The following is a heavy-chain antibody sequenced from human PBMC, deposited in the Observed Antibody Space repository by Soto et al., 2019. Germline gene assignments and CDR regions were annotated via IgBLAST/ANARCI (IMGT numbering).Heavy chain of an antibody. D-gene: IGHD3-16*01. Sequence: GGSLRLSCAASGFTFSSYSMNWVRQAPGKGLEWVSYISSSSSTIYYADSVKGRFTISRDNAKNSLYLQMNSLRAEETAVYYCARDRTSLHDYIWDYYYYMDVWGKGTTVTVSS. CDR3: ARDRTSLHDYIWDYYYYMDV. CDR2: ISSSSSTI. CDR1: GFTFSSYS. V-gene: IGHV3-48*01. J-gene: IGHJ6*03.